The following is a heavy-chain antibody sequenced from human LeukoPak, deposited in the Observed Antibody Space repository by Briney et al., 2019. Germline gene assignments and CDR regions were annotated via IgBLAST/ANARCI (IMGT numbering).Heavy chain of an antibody. CDR2: IRYDGSNK. CDR3: AKDDLPDSSGFY. Sequence: GGSLRLSCAASGFTFSSYGMHWVRQAPGKGLEWVAFIRYDGSNKYYADSVKGRFTISRDNSKNTLYLQMNSLRAEDTAVYYCAKDDLPDSSGFYWGQGTLVTVSS. D-gene: IGHD6-19*01. CDR1: GFTFSSYG. V-gene: IGHV3-30*02. J-gene: IGHJ4*02.